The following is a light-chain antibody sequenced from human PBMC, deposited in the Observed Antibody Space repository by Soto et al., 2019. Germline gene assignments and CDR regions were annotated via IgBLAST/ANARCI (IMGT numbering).Light chain of an antibody. V-gene: IGLV1-40*01. CDR1: SSNIGAGYE. CDR2: ENN. J-gene: IGLJ1*01. CDR3: QSYDSSLSGYV. Sequence: QSALTQPPSVSEAPGQRVTISCTGSSSNIGAGYEAHWYQQVPGTAPKLLIYENNNRPSGVPDRFSSSKSGTSASLAITGLQAEDEAEYYCQSYDSSLSGYVFGTGTKVTVL.